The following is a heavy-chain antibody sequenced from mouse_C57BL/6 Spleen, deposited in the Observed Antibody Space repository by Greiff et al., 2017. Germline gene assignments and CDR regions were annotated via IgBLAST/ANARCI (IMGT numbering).Heavy chain of an antibody. V-gene: IGHV1-69*01. CDR2: IDPSDSYT. Sequence: QVQLQPGAELVMPGASVKLSCKASGYTFTSYWMHWVKQRPGQGLEWIGEIDPSDSYTNYNQKFKGKSTLTVDKSSSTAYMQLSSLTSEDSAVYYCARGQDGGYWGQGTTLTVSS. CDR3: ARGQDGGY. J-gene: IGHJ2*01. D-gene: IGHD2-3*01. CDR1: GYTFTSYW.